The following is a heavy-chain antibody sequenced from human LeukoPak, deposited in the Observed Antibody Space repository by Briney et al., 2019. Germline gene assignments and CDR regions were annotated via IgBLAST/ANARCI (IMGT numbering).Heavy chain of an antibody. CDR1: GGSISSRPYY. CDR3: ARDFSSSSTVYYYYYMDV. Sequence: SETLSLTCTVSGGSISSRPYYWGWVRQPPGKGLEWIGTVSYSGTTYYSPSLKSRVTISLDTSKNQFSLKLSSVTAADTAIYYCARDFSSSSTVYYYYYMDVWGKGTTVTVSS. CDR2: VSYSGTT. V-gene: IGHV4-39*07. J-gene: IGHJ6*03. D-gene: IGHD6-6*01.